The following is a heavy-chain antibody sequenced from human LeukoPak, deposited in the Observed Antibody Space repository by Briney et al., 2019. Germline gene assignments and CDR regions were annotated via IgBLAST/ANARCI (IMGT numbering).Heavy chain of an antibody. CDR1: GFTFSSYS. J-gene: IGHJ3*02. CDR2: IWYDGSNK. Sequence: GGSLRLSCAASGFTFSSYSMNWVRQAPGKGLEWVAVIWYDGSNKYYADSVKGRFTISRDNSKNTLYLQMNSLRAEDTAVYYCAREWNSGYDDAFDIWGQGTMVTVSS. V-gene: IGHV3-33*08. D-gene: IGHD5-12*01. CDR3: AREWNSGYDDAFDI.